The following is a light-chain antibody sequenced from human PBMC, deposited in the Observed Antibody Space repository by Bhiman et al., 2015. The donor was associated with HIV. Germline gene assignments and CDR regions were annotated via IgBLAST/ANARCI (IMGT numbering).Light chain of an antibody. J-gene: IGLJ1*01. Sequence: QSALTQPASVSGSPGQSITISCAGTSSDVGGYNYVSWYQQHPGKVPKLMIYDVSKRPSGVSNRFSGSKSGNTASLTISGLQAEDEADYYCCSYAGSSTLDVFGTGTKVTVL. CDR1: SSDVGGYNY. V-gene: IGLV2-23*02. CDR3: CSYAGSSTLDV. CDR2: DVS.